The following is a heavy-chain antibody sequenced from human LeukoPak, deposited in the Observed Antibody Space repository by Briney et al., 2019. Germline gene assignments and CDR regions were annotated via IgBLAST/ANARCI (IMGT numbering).Heavy chain of an antibody. CDR3: AELGITMIGGV. V-gene: IGHV3-48*04. J-gene: IGHJ6*04. CDR1: GFTFNNYI. D-gene: IGHD3-10*02. Sequence: GGSLRLSCAASGFTFNNYIMNWVRQAPGKGLEWVSYISSSGSTIYYADSVKGRFTISRDNAKNSLYLQMNSLRAEDTAVYYCAELGITMIGGVWGKGTTVTISS. CDR2: ISSSGSTI.